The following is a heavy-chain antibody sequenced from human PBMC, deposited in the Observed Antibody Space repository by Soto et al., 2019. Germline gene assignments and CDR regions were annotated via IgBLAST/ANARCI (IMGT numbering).Heavy chain of an antibody. J-gene: IGHJ4*02. CDR3: ARDRVYYYDSSGYYNFDY. CDR1: GFTFSNYA. V-gene: IGHV3-30-3*01. D-gene: IGHD3-22*01. Sequence: QVQLVESGGGVVQPGRSLRVSCAASGFTFSNYAMHWVRQAPGKGLEWVAVISYDGSNQFYADSVKGRFTISRDSSKRTLYLQMNTLRDEDTAVYYCARDRVYYYDSSGYYNFDYWGQGSLVTVSS. CDR2: ISYDGSNQ.